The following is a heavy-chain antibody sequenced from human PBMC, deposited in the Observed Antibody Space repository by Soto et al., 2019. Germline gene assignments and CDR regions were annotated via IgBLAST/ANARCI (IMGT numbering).Heavy chain of an antibody. D-gene: IGHD1-7*01. CDR3: ARLSGIPGTRKRFGGGYYYYYGMDV. Sequence: GGSLRLSCGASGFTFSNYDMHWVRQATGKGLEWVSGIDTAGDTSYPGSVKGRFPISRENAKNSLYLQMNSLRDEDTAVYYCARLSGIPGTRKRFGGGYYYYYGMDVWGQGTTVTVSS. V-gene: IGHV3-13*01. CDR2: IDTAGDT. CDR1: GFTFSNYD. J-gene: IGHJ6*02.